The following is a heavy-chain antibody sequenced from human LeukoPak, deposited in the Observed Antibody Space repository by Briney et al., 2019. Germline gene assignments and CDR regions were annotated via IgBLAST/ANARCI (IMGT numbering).Heavy chain of an antibody. CDR2: ISSSGSTI. CDR1: GFTFSRCE. V-gene: IGHV3-48*03. Sequence: GGSLRLSCAGTGFTFSRCEVNWGRRAPGKRLEWVSYISSSGSTIYYADSVKGRFTISRDNAKNSLYLQMNSLRAEDTAVYYCARYYYDSSGYRIDYWGQGTLVTVSS. CDR3: ARYYYDSSGYRIDY. J-gene: IGHJ4*02. D-gene: IGHD3-22*01.